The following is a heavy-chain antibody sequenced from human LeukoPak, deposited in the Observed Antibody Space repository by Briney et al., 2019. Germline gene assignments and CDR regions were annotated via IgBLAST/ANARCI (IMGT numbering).Heavy chain of an antibody. Sequence: GGSLRLSCAASGFTVSSNYMSWVRQAPGKGLEWVSVIYSGGSTYYADSVKGRFTISRDNSKNTLYLQTDSLRAEDTAVYYCARGSGSSGWYPYVWGQGTTVTVSS. CDR2: IYSGGST. D-gene: IGHD6-19*01. CDR1: GFTVSSNY. J-gene: IGHJ6*02. V-gene: IGHV3-66*01. CDR3: ARGSGSSGWYPYV.